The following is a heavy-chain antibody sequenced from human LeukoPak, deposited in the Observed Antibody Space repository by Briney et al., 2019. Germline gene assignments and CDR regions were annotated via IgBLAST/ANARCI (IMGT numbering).Heavy chain of an antibody. CDR1: GFTFSSYS. CDR2: ISGSGGST. J-gene: IGHJ4*02. D-gene: IGHD3-22*01. CDR3: AKTLVSYYDSSGYFGY. V-gene: IGHV3-23*01. Sequence: GGSLRLSCAASGFTFSSYSMNWVRQAPGKGLEWVSAISGSGGSTYYADSVKGRFTISRDNSKHTLYLQMNSLRAEDTAVYYCAKTLVSYYDSSGYFGYWGQGTLVTVSS.